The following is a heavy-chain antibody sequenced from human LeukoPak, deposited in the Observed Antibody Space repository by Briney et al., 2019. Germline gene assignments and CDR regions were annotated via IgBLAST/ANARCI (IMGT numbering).Heavy chain of an antibody. CDR2: FDPEDGET. CDR1: GYTLTELS. CDR3: ATDLNYYDSSGSFDY. D-gene: IGHD3-22*01. V-gene: IGHV1-24*01. J-gene: IGHJ4*02. Sequence: ASVKVSFKVSGYTLTELSMHWVRQAPGKGLEWMGGFDPEDGETIYAQKFQGRVTMTEDTSTDTAYMELSSLRSEDTAVYYCATDLNYYDSSGSFDYWGQGTLVTVSS.